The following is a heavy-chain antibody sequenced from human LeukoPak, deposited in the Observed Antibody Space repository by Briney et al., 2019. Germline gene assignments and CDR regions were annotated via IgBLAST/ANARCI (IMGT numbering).Heavy chain of an antibody. CDR1: GGSISSHY. CDR2: THYSGST. V-gene: IGHV4-59*08. D-gene: IGHD3-22*01. CDR3: ARMYDRSGYYYPFDY. Sequence: PSETLSPTCTVSGGSISSHYWTWIRQPPGKGLEWIGYTHYSGSTNYNPSLKSRVTISVDTPKNQFSLKLTSVTAADTAVYYCARMYDRSGYYYPFDYWGQGTLVTVSS. J-gene: IGHJ4*02.